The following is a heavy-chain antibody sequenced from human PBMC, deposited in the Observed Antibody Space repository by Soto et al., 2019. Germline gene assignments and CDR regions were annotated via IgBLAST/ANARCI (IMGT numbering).Heavy chain of an antibody. CDR2: IYHSGST. Sequence: KASETLSLTCAVSGASISRSNWWSWVRQPPGKGLEWIGEIYHSGSTNYNPSLKSRVTISVDKSRNQFSLKLSSVTAADTAVYYCARSIAFDWLFFDCWGQGTLVTVSS. CDR1: GASISRSNW. J-gene: IGHJ4*02. CDR3: ARSIAFDWLFFDC. V-gene: IGHV4-4*02. D-gene: IGHD3-9*01.